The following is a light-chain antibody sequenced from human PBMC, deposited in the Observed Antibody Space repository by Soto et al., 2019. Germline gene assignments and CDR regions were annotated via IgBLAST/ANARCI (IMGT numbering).Light chain of an antibody. J-gene: IGLJ2*01. Sequence: QSALTQPPSASGSPGQSVTISCTGTSNDVGGYHYVSWYQQHPGKAPKLMIYEVNKRPSGVPDRFSGSKSGNTASLTVSGLRAEDEADYYCSSYASSNNLVFGGGTKLTVL. CDR1: SNDVGGYHY. V-gene: IGLV2-8*01. CDR3: SSYASSNNLV. CDR2: EVN.